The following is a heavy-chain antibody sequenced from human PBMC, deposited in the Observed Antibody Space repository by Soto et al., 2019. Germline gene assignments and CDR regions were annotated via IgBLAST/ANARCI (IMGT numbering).Heavy chain of an antibody. CDR2: ITDSSDTV. CDR3: ARDFGHGYYLDY. V-gene: IGHV3-48*02. Sequence: LRLSCVASGFSFSNYNMNWVRQAPGKGLEWVSYITDSSDTVHYADSVRGRSTISRDNAESSLYLQMNSLRDEDTAVYFCARDFGHGYYLDYWGRGTLVTVS. CDR1: GFSFSNYN. D-gene: IGHD3-3*01. J-gene: IGHJ4*02.